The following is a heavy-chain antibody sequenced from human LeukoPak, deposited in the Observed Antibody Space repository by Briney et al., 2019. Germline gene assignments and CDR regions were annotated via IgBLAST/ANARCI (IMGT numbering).Heavy chain of an antibody. CDR2: ISWNSGSI. CDR3: AKDFIAVAGYYFDY. CDR1: GFTFDDYA. D-gene: IGHD6-19*01. V-gene: IGHV3-9*01. J-gene: IGHJ4*02. Sequence: GRSLRLSCAASGFTFDDYAMHWVRQAPGKGLEWVSGISWNSGSIGYADSVKGRFTISRDNSKNTLYLQMNSLRAEDTAVYYCAKDFIAVAGYYFDYWGQGTLVTVSS.